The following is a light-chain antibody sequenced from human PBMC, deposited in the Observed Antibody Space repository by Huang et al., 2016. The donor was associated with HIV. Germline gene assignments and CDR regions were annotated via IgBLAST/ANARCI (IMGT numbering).Light chain of an antibody. J-gene: IGKJ4*01. CDR2: DAA. CDR1: QSIRTY. CDR3: QQRSEWLT. Sequence: EIVLTQSPATLSLSPGERATLSCRARQSIRTYLALYQHRPGQSPRLLMYDAAKRSVGHPTRFSGRGSGTDFTLTISSLEPEDFAVYFCQQRSEWLTFGGGTRVDI. V-gene: IGKV3-11*01.